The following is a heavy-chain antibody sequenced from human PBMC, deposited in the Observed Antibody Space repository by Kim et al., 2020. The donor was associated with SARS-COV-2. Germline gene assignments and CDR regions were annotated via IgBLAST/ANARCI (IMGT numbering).Heavy chain of an antibody. Sequence: GGSLRLSCAASGFTFSSYWMSWVRQAPGKGLEWVANIKQDGSEKYYVDSVKGRFTISRDNAKNSLYLQMNSLRAEDTAVYYCARTIAAAGYYYYYYGMDVWGQGTTVTVSS. J-gene: IGHJ6*02. CDR1: GFTFSSYW. D-gene: IGHD6-13*01. CDR3: ARTIAAAGYYYYYYGMDV. CDR2: IKQDGSEK. V-gene: IGHV3-7*03.